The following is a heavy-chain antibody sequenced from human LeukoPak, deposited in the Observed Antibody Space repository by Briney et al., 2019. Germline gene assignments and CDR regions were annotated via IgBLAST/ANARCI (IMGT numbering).Heavy chain of an antibody. CDR3: AKIRIGPYYYYGMDV. Sequence: GGPLRLSCGASGFTFSSYAMSWVPPAPGKGLGWVSAFSGSGASTYYADSVKGRFTISRDNSKNTLYLQMNSLRAEDTAVYYCAKIRIGPYYYYGMDVWGQGTTVTVSS. V-gene: IGHV3-23*01. CDR2: FSGSGAST. D-gene: IGHD2-15*01. J-gene: IGHJ6*02. CDR1: GFTFSSYA.